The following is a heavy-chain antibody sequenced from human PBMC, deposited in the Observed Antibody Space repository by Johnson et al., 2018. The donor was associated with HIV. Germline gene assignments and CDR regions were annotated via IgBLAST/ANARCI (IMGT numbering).Heavy chain of an antibody. CDR3: AGGYGSGSGDAFDI. CDR1: GFTVSSNY. CDR2: ISFDGSNK. J-gene: IGHJ3*02. D-gene: IGHD3-10*01. Sequence: VQLVESGGGVVQPGRSLRLSCAASGFTVSSNYMSWVRQAPGKGLEWVAVISFDGSNKYYADSLRGRFTISRDNAKNSLYLQMNSLRAEDTAVYYCAGGYGSGSGDAFDIWGQGTMVTVSS. V-gene: IGHV3-30*03.